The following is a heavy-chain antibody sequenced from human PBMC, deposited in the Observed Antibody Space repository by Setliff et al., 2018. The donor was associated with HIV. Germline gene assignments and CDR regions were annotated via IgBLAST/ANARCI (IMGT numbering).Heavy chain of an antibody. CDR1: GYTFTAYY. J-gene: IGHJ3*02. D-gene: IGHD1-26*01. CDR3: ARGNRVGANDAFDI. V-gene: IGHV1-2*06. Sequence: ASVKVSCKASGYTFTAYYMHWVRQAPGQGLEWMGRIIPSSGGTNYAQKFQGRVTMTRDTSISTVYMELSRLRSDDTAVYYCARGNRVGANDAFDIWGQGTMVTVSS. CDR2: IIPSSGGT.